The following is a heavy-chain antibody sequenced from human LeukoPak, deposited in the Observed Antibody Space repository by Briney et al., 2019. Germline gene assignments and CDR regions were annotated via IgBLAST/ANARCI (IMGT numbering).Heavy chain of an antibody. D-gene: IGHD2-21*02. CDR2: IYTSDDA. CDR3: ARYGDPNYYFDY. CDR1: GGSISGYY. Sequence: SETLSLTCTVSGGSISGYYWSWIRQPAGKGLEWIERIYTSDDAKYNPSLESRVTMSVDTSKNQFSLRLNSVTAADTAVYYCARYGDPNYYFDYWGQGTLVTVSS. J-gene: IGHJ4*02. V-gene: IGHV4-4*07.